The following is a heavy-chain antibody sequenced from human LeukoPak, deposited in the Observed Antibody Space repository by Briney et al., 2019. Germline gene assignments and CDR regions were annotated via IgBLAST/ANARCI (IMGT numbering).Heavy chain of an antibody. J-gene: IGHJ4*02. D-gene: IGHD2-2*01. CDR3: ATFPSYCGSTSCGAFDY. CDR2: ISADNGNA. CDR1: GYTFTSYG. Sequence: ASVKVSCKASGYTFTSYGISWVRQAPGQGLEWMGWISADNGNANYAQKLQGRVTMTTDTSTRTAYMELRSLRSDDTAVYYCATFPSYCGSTSCGAFDYWGQGTLVTVSS. V-gene: IGHV1-18*01.